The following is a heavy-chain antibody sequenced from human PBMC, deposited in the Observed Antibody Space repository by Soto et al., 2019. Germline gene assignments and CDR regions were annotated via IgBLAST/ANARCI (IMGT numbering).Heavy chain of an antibody. CDR3: ARSWDYYDSSGNKNGAFDI. CDR2: INAGNGNT. J-gene: IGHJ3*02. V-gene: IGHV1-3*01. D-gene: IGHD3-22*01. CDR1: GYTFTSYG. Sequence: EASVKVSCKASGYTFTSYGISWVRQAPGQGLEWMGWINAGNGNTKYSQKFQGRVTITRDTSASTAYMELSSLRSEDTAVYYCARSWDYYDSSGNKNGAFDIWGQGTMVTVSS.